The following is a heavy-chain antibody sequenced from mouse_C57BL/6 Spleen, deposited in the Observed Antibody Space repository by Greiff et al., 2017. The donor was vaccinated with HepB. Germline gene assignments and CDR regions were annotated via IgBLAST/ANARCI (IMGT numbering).Heavy chain of an antibody. V-gene: IGHV10-3*01. Sequence: EVQWVESGGGLVQPKGSLKLSCAASGFTFNTYAMHWVRQAPGKGLEWVARIRSKSSNYATYYADSVKDRFTISRDDSQSMLYLQMNNLKTEDTAMYYCVREHYYGSSYPSFAYWGQGTLVTVSA. D-gene: IGHD1-1*01. CDR2: IRSKSSNYAT. J-gene: IGHJ3*01. CDR3: VREHYYGSSYPSFAY. CDR1: GFTFNTYA.